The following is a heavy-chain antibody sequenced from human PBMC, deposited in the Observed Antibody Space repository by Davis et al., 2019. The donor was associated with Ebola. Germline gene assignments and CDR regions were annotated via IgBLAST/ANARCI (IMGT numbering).Heavy chain of an antibody. Sequence: GESLKISCTASGFTFGDYYMDWVRQAPGKGLEWLAVIWHDGSNEKYADSVKGRFTMSRDNSKNTLYLEMNSLTAEDTAVYFCARDVWFGELRSAALDIWGQGTMVTVSS. J-gene: IGHJ3*02. CDR1: GFTFGDYY. CDR2: IWHDGSNE. V-gene: IGHV3-33*08. D-gene: IGHD3-10*01. CDR3: ARDVWFGELRSAALDI.